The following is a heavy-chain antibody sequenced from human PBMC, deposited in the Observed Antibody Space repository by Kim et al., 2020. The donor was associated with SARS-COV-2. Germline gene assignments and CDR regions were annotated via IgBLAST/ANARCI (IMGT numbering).Heavy chain of an antibody. Sequence: GGSLRLSCSASGFTFNTYAMHWVRQAPGKGLEYVSGISSNGDNTYYADSVKGRFTISRDNSKNTLYLQMSSLRVEDTAIYYCAKEMRSGWYNFDYWGQGTLVTVSP. CDR2: ISSNGDNT. D-gene: IGHD6-19*01. CDR1: GFTFNTYA. J-gene: IGHJ4*02. V-gene: IGHV3-64D*06. CDR3: AKEMRSGWYNFDY.